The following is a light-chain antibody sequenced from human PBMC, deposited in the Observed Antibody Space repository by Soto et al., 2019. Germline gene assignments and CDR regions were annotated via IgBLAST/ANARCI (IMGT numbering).Light chain of an antibody. CDR3: QQYGRP. J-gene: IGKJ1*01. V-gene: IGKV3-20*01. Sequence: EIVLTQSPGTLSLSLGERATLSCRASQSISSSYLAWYQQKPGQAPRLLIYGASSRATGIPDRFSGSGSGTDFTLTISRLEPEDFAVYYCQQYGRPFGQGTKVEIK. CDR2: GAS. CDR1: QSISSSY.